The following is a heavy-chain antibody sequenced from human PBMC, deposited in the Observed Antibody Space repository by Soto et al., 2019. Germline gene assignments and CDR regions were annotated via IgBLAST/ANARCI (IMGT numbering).Heavy chain of an antibody. D-gene: IGHD1-1*01. CDR1: GYTFSRYY. CDR3: ARDLERTEYNWFDP. Sequence: SVKVYCKTSGYTFSRYYMHWLRKDPGKGLEWMGIINPSGGSTSYAQKFQGRVTMTRDTSTSTVYMELSSLRSEDTAVYYCARDLERTEYNWFDPSGQGTLVTVSS. J-gene: IGHJ5*02. V-gene: IGHV1-46*01. CDR2: INPSGGST.